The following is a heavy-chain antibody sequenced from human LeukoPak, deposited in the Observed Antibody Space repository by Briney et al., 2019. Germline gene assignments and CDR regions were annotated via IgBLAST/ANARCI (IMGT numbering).Heavy chain of an antibody. D-gene: IGHD3-3*01. V-gene: IGHV4-34*01. CDR3: AGLRITIFGVVPTDY. J-gene: IGHJ4*02. CDR2: INHSGST. Sequence: PSETLSLTCAVYGGSFSGYYWSWIRQPPGKGLEWIGEINHSGSTNYNPSLKSRVTISVDTSKNQFSLKLSSVTAADTAVYYCAGLRITIFGVVPTDYWGQGTLVTVSS. CDR1: GGSFSGYY.